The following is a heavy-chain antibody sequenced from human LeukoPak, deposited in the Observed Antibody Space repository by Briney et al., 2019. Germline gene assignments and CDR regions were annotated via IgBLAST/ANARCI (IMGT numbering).Heavy chain of an antibody. D-gene: IGHD3-22*01. CDR2: INHSGST. Sequence: PSETLSLTCAVYGGSFSGYYWSWIRQPPGKGLEWIGEINHSGSTNYNPSLKSRVTISMDKSKNQFSLKLSSVTAADTAVYYCARSFFGSSGYYYSWGQGTLVTVSS. CDR3: ARSFFGSSGYYYS. V-gene: IGHV4-34*01. CDR1: GGSFSGYY. J-gene: IGHJ4*02.